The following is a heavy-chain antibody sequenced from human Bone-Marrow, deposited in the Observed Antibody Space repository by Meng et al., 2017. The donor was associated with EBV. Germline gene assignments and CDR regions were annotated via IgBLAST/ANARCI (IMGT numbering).Heavy chain of an antibody. CDR1: GYTFSSYA. J-gene: IGHJ4*02. V-gene: IGHV1-3*01. D-gene: IGHD3-10*01. Sequence: QVQLVQSGAEVKKPGASVKVSCRASGYTFSSYAIHWVRQAPGQAPEWMGCIHGGNGITKYSQKFQGRLTITWDTSANTAYMDLTSLRSEDTAVYYCARDGGSGSYDYWGQGTLVTVSS. CDR3: ARDGGSGSYDY. CDR2: IHGGNGIT.